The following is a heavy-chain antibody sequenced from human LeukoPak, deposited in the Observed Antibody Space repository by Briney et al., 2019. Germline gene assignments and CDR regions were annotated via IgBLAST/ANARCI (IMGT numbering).Heavy chain of an antibody. CDR2: IIPIFGTA. CDR1: GGTFSSYA. Sequence: SVKVSCKASGGTFSSYAISWVRQAPGQGLEWMGGIIPIFGTANYAQKFQGRATITADESTSTAYMELSSLRSEDTAVYYCARDSSGDHYDSSGYYFGWGQGTLVTVSS. J-gene: IGHJ4*02. D-gene: IGHD3-22*01. CDR3: ARDSSGDHYDSSGYYFG. V-gene: IGHV1-69*13.